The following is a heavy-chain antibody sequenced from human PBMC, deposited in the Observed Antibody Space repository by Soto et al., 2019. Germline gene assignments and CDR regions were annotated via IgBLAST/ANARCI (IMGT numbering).Heavy chain of an antibody. Sequence: ASVKVSCKASAYTFTDYYIHWVRQAPGQGLEWMGWINPNSGGSYFAQKFLGRVTMTRDTSITTAYMELSRLRSDDTAVYYCARALPEIRMMEGGSFDPWGQGTVVTVSS. CDR1: AYTFTDYY. J-gene: IGHJ5*02. D-gene: IGHD1-1*01. CDR3: ARALPEIRMMEGGSFDP. V-gene: IGHV1-2*02. CDR2: INPNSGGS.